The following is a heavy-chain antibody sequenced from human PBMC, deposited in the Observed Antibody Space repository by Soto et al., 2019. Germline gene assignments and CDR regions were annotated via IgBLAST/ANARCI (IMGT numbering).Heavy chain of an antibody. CDR3: AREYIDTPEQRPLDS. CDR2: ISWNSGTI. CDR1: KFTWKDYA. Sequence: EVQLVESGGGSVQPGRSLRLSCVASKFTWKDYAMHWVLQAPGKSLEWVSGISWNSGTIAYADSVQGRFTITRDNAKNSLYLQKDALSSDARSLYYCAREYIDTPEQRPLDSWGQGTMVTVSS. J-gene: IGHJ4*02. D-gene: IGHD6-25*01. V-gene: IGHV3-9*01.